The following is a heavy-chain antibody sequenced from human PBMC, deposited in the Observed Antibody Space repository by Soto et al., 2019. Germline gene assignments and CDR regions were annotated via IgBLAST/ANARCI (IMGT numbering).Heavy chain of an antibody. V-gene: IGHV3-7*01. CDR2: IKKDGSEI. D-gene: IGHD1-7*01. CDR3: ARYLNSGPADY. CDR1: GFSFSTYW. Sequence: EVQLVASGGGLVQPGGSLRLSCAASGFSFSTYWMSWVRQAPGKGLEWVANIKKDGSEIHYVDSVKGRFTISRDNAKSSLVLQMNSRRAEDTAVYYCARYLNSGPADYWGQGTLVTVSS. J-gene: IGHJ4*02.